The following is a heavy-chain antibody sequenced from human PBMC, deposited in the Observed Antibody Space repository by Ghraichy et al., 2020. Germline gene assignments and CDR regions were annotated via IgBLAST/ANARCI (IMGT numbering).Heavy chain of an antibody. J-gene: IGHJ4*02. D-gene: IGHD1-26*01. CDR2: IIPIFGTA. Sequence: SVKVSCKASGGTFSSYAISWVRQAPGQGLEWMGGIIPIFGTANYAQKFQGRVTITTDESTSTAYMELSSLRSEDTAVYYCARVPPGGSYFGYWGQGTLVTVSS. CDR3: ARVPPGGSYFGY. CDR1: GGTFSSYA. V-gene: IGHV1-69*05.